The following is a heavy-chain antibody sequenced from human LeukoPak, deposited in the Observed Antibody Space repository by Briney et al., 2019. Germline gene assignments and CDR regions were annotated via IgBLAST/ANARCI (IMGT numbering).Heavy chain of an antibody. V-gene: IGHV4-4*02. CDR1: GGSITTTNY. CDR2: VSLAGRT. CDR3: SRERGPFCPFGH. J-gene: IGHJ4*02. Sequence: TSGTLSLTCGVSGGSITTTNYWSWVRQPPGGGLEWIGEVSLAGRTRYNPSLKNRVNISIDESKNHLYLNLASVTAADTAVYYCSRERGPFCPFGHWGQGTLVAVTS.